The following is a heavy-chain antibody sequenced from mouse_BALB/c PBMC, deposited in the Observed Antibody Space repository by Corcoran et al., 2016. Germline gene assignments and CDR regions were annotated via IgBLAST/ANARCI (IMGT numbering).Heavy chain of an antibody. CDR3: ASRYDEAWFAY. Sequence: EVQLQQSGPELVKPEASVKMSCKASGYTFTIYVMHWVKQKPGQGLEWIGYINPYNDGTKYNEKFKGKATLTSDKSSSTAYMERSSLTSEDSAVYYCASRYDEAWFAYWGQGTLVTVSA. CDR1: GYTFTIYV. D-gene: IGHD2-14*01. J-gene: IGHJ3*01. V-gene: IGHV1S136*01. CDR2: INPYNDGT.